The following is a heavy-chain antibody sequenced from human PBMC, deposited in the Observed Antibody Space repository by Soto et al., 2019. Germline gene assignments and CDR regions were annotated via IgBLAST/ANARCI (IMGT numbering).Heavy chain of an antibody. CDR1: GFTFGSYG. Sequence: PGGSLRPSCAASGFTFGSYGMHWVRQAAGRGLEWVAVISYDGSNKYYADSVKGRFTISRDNSKNTLYLQMNRLRAEDTAVYYCAKDSWGTTYYYYYGMDVWGQGTTVTVSS. V-gene: IGHV3-30*18. D-gene: IGHD3-16*01. J-gene: IGHJ6*02. CDR2: ISYDGSNK. CDR3: AKDSWGTTYYYYYGMDV.